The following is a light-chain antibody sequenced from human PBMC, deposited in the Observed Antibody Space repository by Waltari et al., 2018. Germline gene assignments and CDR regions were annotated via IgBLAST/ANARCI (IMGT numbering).Light chain of an antibody. CDR3: QSYDVSLSAWV. CDR2: ENI. V-gene: IGLV1-40*01. J-gene: IGLJ3*02. Sequence: QSVLTQPPSVSGAPGQRVTISCTGSSSNVGAGFDLHWYQQLPGTAPKLLIYENINRPSGVPDRFSGSKSGTSASLAIAGLQAEDEAYYYCQSYDVSLSAWVFGGGTKVTVL. CDR1: SSNVGAGFD.